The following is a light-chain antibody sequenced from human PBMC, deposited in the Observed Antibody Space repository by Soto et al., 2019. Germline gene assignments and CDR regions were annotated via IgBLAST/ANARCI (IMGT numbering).Light chain of an antibody. J-gene: IGLJ1*01. CDR3: CSYAGSYTYV. Sequence: QSALTQPRSVSGSPGQSVTISCTGPSSDVGGYNYVSWYQQHPGKAPKLMIYDVSKRPSGVPDRFSGSKSGKTASLTISGLQAEDEADYYCCSYAGSYTYVFGTGTKLTVL. V-gene: IGLV2-11*01. CDR2: DVS. CDR1: SSDVGGYNY.